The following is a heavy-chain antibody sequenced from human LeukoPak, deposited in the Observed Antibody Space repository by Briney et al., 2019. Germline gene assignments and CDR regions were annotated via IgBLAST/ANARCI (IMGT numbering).Heavy chain of an antibody. D-gene: IGHD3-22*01. J-gene: IGHJ3*02. Sequence: GGSLRLSCAASGFSFSNYGIHWVREAPGKGLEWVAVISYDGNNKYYADSVKGRFTISRDNSKNTLYLQMNSLRAEDTAVYYCAKDRGGAYYESSIDIWGQGTMVTVSS. CDR1: GFSFSNYG. CDR2: ISYDGNNK. V-gene: IGHV3-30*18. CDR3: AKDRGGAYYESSIDI.